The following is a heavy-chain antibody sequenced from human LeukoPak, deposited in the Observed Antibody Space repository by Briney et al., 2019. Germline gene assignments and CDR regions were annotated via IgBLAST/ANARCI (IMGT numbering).Heavy chain of an antibody. CDR1: GFTFSSYA. Sequence: GGSLRLSCAASGFTFSSYAMHWVRQASGKGLEWVAVISYDGSNKYYADSVKGRFTISRDNSKNTLYLQMNSLRAEDTAVYYCARSGNRIAAAGNHPGVYWGQGTLVTVSS. CDR2: ISYDGSNK. J-gene: IGHJ4*02. D-gene: IGHD6-13*01. V-gene: IGHV3-30*04. CDR3: ARSGNRIAAAGNHPGVY.